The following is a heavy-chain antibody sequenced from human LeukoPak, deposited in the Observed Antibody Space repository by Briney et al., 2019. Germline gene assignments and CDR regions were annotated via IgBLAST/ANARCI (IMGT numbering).Heavy chain of an antibody. Sequence: GGSLRLSCAASGFTFSSYAMSWVRQAPGKGLEWVSTISGSGGTTYYADSVKGRFTISRDNSKNTLHLQMNTLRAEDTAMFYCVTSRRTGTYLEGYFDLWGRGTLVTVSS. CDR2: ISGSGGTT. CDR1: GFTFSSYA. CDR3: VTSRRTGTYLEGYFDL. V-gene: IGHV3-23*01. J-gene: IGHJ2*01. D-gene: IGHD1-26*01.